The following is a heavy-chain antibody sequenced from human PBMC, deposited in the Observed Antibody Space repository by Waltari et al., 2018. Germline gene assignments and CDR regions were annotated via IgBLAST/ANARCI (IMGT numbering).Heavy chain of an antibody. J-gene: IGHJ5*02. D-gene: IGHD3-3*01. CDR3: ARERHRLMEEGYLMALDP. CDR1: GYTFSDYR. Sequence: QVQLVQSEAEVQKPGASVHVSCTASGYTFSDYRISCVRQAPGQGLEWRGWISGNNGHTNHAQKFQGRLIMTEDTSATTVYMELTYLTSDDTAVYYCARERHRLMEEGYLMALDPWGQGTLVTVSS. CDR2: ISGNNGHT. V-gene: IGHV1-18*01.